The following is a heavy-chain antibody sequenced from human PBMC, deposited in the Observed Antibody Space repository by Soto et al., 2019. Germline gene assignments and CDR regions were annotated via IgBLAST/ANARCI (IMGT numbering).Heavy chain of an antibody. CDR1: GGSISSYY. V-gene: IGHV4-4*07. D-gene: IGHD3-3*01. Sequence: SETLSLTCTVSGGSISSYYWSWIRQPAGKGLEWIGRIYTSGSTNYNPSLKSRVTMSVDTSKNQFSLKLSSVTAADTAVYYCARDRDDFWSGYRPPVYFDYWGQGTLVTVSS. J-gene: IGHJ4*02. CDR2: IYTSGST. CDR3: ARDRDDFWSGYRPPVYFDY.